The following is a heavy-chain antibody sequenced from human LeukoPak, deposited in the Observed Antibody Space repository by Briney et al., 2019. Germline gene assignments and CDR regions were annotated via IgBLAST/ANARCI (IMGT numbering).Heavy chain of an antibody. V-gene: IGHV4-34*01. D-gene: IGHD3-22*01. CDR3: ARGPYYYDSSGYYIDY. Sequence: SETLSLTCAVYGGSFSGYYWSWIRQPPGKGLEWIGEINHSGSTNYNPSHKSRVTISVDTSKNQFSLKLSSVTAADTAVYYCARGPYYYDSSGYYIDYWGQGTLVTVSS. CDR2: INHSGST. J-gene: IGHJ4*02. CDR1: GGSFSGYY.